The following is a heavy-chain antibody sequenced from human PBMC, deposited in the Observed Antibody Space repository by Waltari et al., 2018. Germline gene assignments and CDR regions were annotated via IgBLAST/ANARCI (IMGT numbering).Heavy chain of an antibody. V-gene: IGHV5-51*01. Sequence: EVQLVQSGAEVKKPGESLKISCKGSGYSFTTYWIGWVRQMPGKGLEWMGCIYAGDSDTRYSPSFQGQVTISVDKSINTAYLQWSTLKASDTAMYFCAREKGFSSGNFDYWGQGTLVTVSS. CDR1: GYSFTTYW. CDR3: AREKGFSSGNFDY. J-gene: IGHJ4*02. CDR2: IYAGDSDT. D-gene: IGHD6-19*01.